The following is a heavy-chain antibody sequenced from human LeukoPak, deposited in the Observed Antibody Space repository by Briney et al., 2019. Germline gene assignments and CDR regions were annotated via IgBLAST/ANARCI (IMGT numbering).Heavy chain of an antibody. CDR2: ISRGGVIT. CDR1: GFTFSDYA. J-gene: IGHJ4*02. CDR3: VSRVGSPWGPFDD. Sequence: PGGSLRLSCAASGFTFSDYAINWVRQAPGKGLEWVSSISRGGVITYYADSVKGRFTISRDNSNNTLYLHMNSLRAEDTAVYYCVSRVGSPWGPFDDWGQGTLITVSS. D-gene: IGHD7-27*01. V-gene: IGHV3-23*01.